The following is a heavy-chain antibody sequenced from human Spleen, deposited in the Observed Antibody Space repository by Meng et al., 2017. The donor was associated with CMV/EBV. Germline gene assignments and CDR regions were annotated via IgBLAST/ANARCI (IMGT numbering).Heavy chain of an antibody. CDR2: IYWDDDT. Sequence: QITLKESGPTLVKPTQTLTLTCTFSGFSLSTSGMGVGWIRQPPGKALEWLALIYWDDDTRYSPSLKSRLTITKDTSKNQVVLTMTNMDPVDTATYYCAHRDYCSGGTCTFDYWGQGTLVTVSS. CDR3: AHRDYCSGGTCTFDY. J-gene: IGHJ4*02. V-gene: IGHV2-5*02. D-gene: IGHD2-15*01. CDR1: GFSLSTSGMG.